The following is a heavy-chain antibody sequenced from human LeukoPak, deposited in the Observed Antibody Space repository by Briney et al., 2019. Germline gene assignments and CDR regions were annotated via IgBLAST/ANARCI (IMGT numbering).Heavy chain of an antibody. J-gene: IGHJ3*02. CDR2: FDPEDGET. D-gene: IGHD3-22*01. Sequence: GASVKGSCKVSGYTLTELSMHWVRQAPGKGLEWMGGFDPEDGETIYAQKFQGRVTMTEDTSTDTAYMELSSLRSEDTAVYYCATDREITMIGGWAFDIWGQGTMVTVSS. V-gene: IGHV1-24*01. CDR1: GYTLTELS. CDR3: ATDREITMIGGWAFDI.